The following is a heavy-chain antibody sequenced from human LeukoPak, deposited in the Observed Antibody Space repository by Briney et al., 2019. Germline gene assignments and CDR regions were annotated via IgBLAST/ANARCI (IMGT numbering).Heavy chain of an antibody. Sequence: SETLSLTCPVYGGSFSGYYWSWIRQPPGKGLEWIGEINHSGSTNYNPSLKSRVTISVDTSKNQFSLKLSSVTAADTAVYYCASLYYYDRFSFDIWGQGTMVTVSS. V-gene: IGHV4-34*01. CDR2: INHSGST. J-gene: IGHJ3*02. CDR3: ASLYYYDRFSFDI. CDR1: GGSFSGYY. D-gene: IGHD3-22*01.